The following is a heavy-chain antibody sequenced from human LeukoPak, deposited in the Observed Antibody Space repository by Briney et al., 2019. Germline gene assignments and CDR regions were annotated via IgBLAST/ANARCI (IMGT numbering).Heavy chain of an antibody. CDR2: AGSSGSPM. CDR1: GFTFSDYY. CDR3: ARTGFDLWSGYYGARYFFDY. D-gene: IGHD3-3*01. J-gene: IGHJ4*02. Sequence: PGGSLRLSCAASGFTFSDYYMSWIRQAPGKGLEWISYAGSSGSPMNYADSVKGRFTISKDNAKNSLYLQMNSLRVEDTAMYYCARTGFDLWSGYYGARYFFDYWGQGTLVTVSS. V-gene: IGHV3-11*01.